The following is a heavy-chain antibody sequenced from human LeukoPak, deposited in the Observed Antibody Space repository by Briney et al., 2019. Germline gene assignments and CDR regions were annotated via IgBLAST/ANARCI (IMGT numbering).Heavy chain of an antibody. V-gene: IGHV1-8*01. CDR2: MNPNSGNT. Sequence: ASVKVSCKASGYTFTSYDINWVRQATGQGLEWMGWMNPNSGNTGYAQKFQGRVTMTRNTSISTAYMELSSLRSEDTAVYYCERGLKACSGGSCYVVFFDPWGQGTLVTVSS. CDR3: ERGLKACSGGSCYVVFFDP. CDR1: GYTFTSYD. D-gene: IGHD2-15*01. J-gene: IGHJ5*02.